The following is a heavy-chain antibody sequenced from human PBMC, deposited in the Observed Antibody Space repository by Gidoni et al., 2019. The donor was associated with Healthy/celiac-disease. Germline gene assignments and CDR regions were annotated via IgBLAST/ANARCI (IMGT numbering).Heavy chain of an antibody. V-gene: IGHV4-34*01. D-gene: IGHD1-26*01. Sequence: QVQLQQWGAGLLKPSETLSLTCAVYGGSFSGYYWSWIRQPPGKGLEWIGEINHSGSTNYNPSLKSRVTISVDTSKNQFSLKLSSVTAADTAVYYCARYGGSYSSVNRAFDIWGQGTMVTVSS. CDR3: ARYGGSYSSVNRAFDI. CDR2: INHSGST. J-gene: IGHJ3*02. CDR1: GGSFSGYY.